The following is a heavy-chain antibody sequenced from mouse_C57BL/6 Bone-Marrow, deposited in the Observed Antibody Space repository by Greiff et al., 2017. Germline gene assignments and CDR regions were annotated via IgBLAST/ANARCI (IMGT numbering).Heavy chain of an antibody. J-gene: IGHJ2*01. D-gene: IGHD1-1*01. Sequence: QVQLQQPGAELVKPGASVKMSCKASGYTFTSYWITWVKQRPGQGLEWIGDIYPGSGSTNYNEKFKSKATLTVDTSSSTAYMQLSSLTSEDSAVYYCARPSPYYYGSSQYYFDYWGQGTTLTVSS. CDR3: ARPSPYYYGSSQYYFDY. CDR1: GYTFTSYW. CDR2: IYPGSGST. V-gene: IGHV1-55*01.